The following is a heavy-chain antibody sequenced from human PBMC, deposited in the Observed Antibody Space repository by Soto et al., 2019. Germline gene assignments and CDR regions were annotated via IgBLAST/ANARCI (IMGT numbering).Heavy chain of an antibody. CDR3: ARDRDSSSSPYFDY. Sequence: SETLSLTCTVSGGSISSGGYYWSWIRQHPGKGLEWIGYIYYSGSTYYNPSLKSRVTISVDTSKNQFSLKLSSVTAADTAVYYCARDRDSSSSPYFDYWGQGTLVTVS. J-gene: IGHJ4*02. CDR1: GGSISSGGYY. V-gene: IGHV4-31*03. D-gene: IGHD6-6*01. CDR2: IYYSGST.